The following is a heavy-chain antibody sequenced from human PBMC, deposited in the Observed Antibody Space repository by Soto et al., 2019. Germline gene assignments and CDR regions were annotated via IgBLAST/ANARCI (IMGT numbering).Heavy chain of an antibody. J-gene: IGHJ4*02. CDR3: ARGGDIVATIGEFDY. D-gene: IGHD5-12*01. V-gene: IGHV1-2*04. CDR2: INPNSGGT. CDR1: GDTFTGYY. Sequence: ASVKVSCKASGDTFTGYYMHWVRQAPGQGLEWMGWINPNSGGTNYAQKFQGWVTMTRDTSISTAYMELSRLRSDDTAVYYCARGGDIVATIGEFDYWGQGTLVTVSS.